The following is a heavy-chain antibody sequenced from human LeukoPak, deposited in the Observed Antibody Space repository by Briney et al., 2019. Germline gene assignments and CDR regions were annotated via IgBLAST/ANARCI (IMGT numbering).Heavy chain of an antibody. J-gene: IGHJ4*02. CDR2: IYYSGNT. D-gene: IGHD5-18*01. CDR1: GGSISSSSYY. V-gene: IGHV4-39*01. CDR3: ASIYTAMVSFHY. Sequence: SETLSLPCTVSGGSISSSSYYWGWIRQPPGKGLEWIGSIYYSGNTYYNPSLKSRVTIFVDTSKNQFSLKLSSVTAADTAVYYCASIYTAMVSFHYWGQGTLVIVSS.